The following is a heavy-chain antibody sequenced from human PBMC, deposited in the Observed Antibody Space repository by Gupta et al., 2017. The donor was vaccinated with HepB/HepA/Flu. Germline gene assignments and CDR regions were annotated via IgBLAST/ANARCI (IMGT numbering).Heavy chain of an antibody. V-gene: IGHV4-34*01. Sequence: QVQLQQWGAGQLKPSETLSLTCAVYGGTVSGDYRSRIRQPRGKGLEWIGEINHSGSTNYNPSLKSRVTLSVDTSKNQFSLKLSSVTAADTAVYYCARGKSIAARPNYYYGMDVWGQGTTVTVAS. CDR3: ARGKSIAARPNYYYGMDV. D-gene: IGHD6-6*01. CDR1: GGTVSGDY. J-gene: IGHJ6*02. CDR2: INHSGST.